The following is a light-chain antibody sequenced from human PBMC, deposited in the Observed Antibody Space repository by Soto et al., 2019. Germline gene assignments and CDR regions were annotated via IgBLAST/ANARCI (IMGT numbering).Light chain of an antibody. CDR1: SGHSSYI. CDR2: LEGSGSY. V-gene: IGLV4-60*02. Sequence: QAVVTQSSSASASLGSSVKLTCTLSSGHSSYIIAWHQQQPGKAPRYLMKLEGSGSYNKGSGAPDRFSGSSSGADRYLTISNLQFEDEADYYCETWDSNTRVFGGGTKLTVL. J-gene: IGLJ3*02. CDR3: ETWDSNTRV.